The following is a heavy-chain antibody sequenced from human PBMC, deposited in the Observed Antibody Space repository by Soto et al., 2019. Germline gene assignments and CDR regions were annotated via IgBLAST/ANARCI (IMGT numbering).Heavy chain of an antibody. CDR3: ARAVGPFDY. Sequence: GGSLILSCAAFGFTFSTYFIHWVRQAPGKGLEWVAVIWHDGSYKYYADSVKGRFTISRDNSKNTLYLQMNSLTAGDTAVYYCARAVGPFDYWGQGTLVTVSS. D-gene: IGHD1-26*01. CDR2: IWHDGSYK. CDR1: GFTFSTYF. V-gene: IGHV3-33*01. J-gene: IGHJ4*02.